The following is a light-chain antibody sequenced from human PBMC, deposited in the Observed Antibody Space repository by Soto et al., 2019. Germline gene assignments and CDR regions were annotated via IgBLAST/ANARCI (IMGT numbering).Light chain of an antibody. Sequence: DIPMTQSPSTLSASVGDRVTITCRASQSVSTWLAWYQQKPGKAPKLLIYDASSLEGGVPSRFSASGFGLELTLTITSMRPDDFATYHCQQYHAFPWTFGQGTKVEIK. CDR2: DAS. CDR3: QQYHAFPWT. CDR1: QSVSTW. J-gene: IGKJ1*01. V-gene: IGKV1-5*01.